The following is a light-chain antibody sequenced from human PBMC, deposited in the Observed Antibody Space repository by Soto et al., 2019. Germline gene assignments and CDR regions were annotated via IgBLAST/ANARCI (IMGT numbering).Light chain of an antibody. V-gene: IGKV3-11*01. CDR2: DAS. J-gene: IGKJ4*01. CDR1: QSISGY. CDR3: QQRRKRPLT. Sequence: EIVLTQSPATLSLSPGERAILSCRASQSISGYIAWYQQKPGQAPRLLIYDASNRAPGIPARFSGSGSGTDLTIKITGMETEDFEVYYCQQRRKRPLTFRGGTTVDIK.